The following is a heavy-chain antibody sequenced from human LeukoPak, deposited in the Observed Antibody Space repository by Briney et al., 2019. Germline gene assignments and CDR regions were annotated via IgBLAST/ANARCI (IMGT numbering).Heavy chain of an antibody. V-gene: IGHV4-59*08. D-gene: IGHD3-16*01. CDR2: IYYSGST. CDR3: ARLRFGNGGYYFDY. Sequence: SETLSLTCTVSGGSISSYYWSWIRQPPGKGLEWIGYIYYSGSTNYNPSLKSRVTISVDTSKNQFPLKLSSVTAADTAVYYCARLRFGNGGYYFDYWGQGTLVTVSS. CDR1: GGSISSYY. J-gene: IGHJ4*02.